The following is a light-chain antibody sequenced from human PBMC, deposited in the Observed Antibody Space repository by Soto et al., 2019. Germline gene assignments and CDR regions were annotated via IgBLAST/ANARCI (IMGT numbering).Light chain of an antibody. CDR3: QQYNNWPRT. V-gene: IGKV3-15*01. J-gene: IGKJ1*01. CDR1: QSVSTN. CDR2: GVS. Sequence: IVMTQSPATLSVSPGERATLSCRASQSVSTNLAWYQQKPGQAPRLLMYGVSTRATGIPARFSGSGSGTEFTLTISSLQSEDFAVYYCQQYNNWPRTFGHGTKVDIK.